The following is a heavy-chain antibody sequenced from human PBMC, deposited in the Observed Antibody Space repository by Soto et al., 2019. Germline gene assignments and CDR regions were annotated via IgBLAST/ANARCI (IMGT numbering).Heavy chain of an antibody. Sequence: EASVKVSCKASGGTFSSYAISWVRQAPGQGLEWMGGIIPIFGTANYAQKFQGRVTITADESTSTAYMELSSLRSEDTAVYYCARDSLMERPVFSIGYYYGMDVWGQGTTVTVS. D-gene: IGHD1-1*01. J-gene: IGHJ6*02. V-gene: IGHV1-69*13. CDR3: ARDSLMERPVFSIGYYYGMDV. CDR1: GGTFSSYA. CDR2: IIPIFGTA.